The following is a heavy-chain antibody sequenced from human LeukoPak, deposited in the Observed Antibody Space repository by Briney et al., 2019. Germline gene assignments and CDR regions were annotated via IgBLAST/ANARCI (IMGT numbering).Heavy chain of an antibody. J-gene: IGHJ4*02. V-gene: IGHV3-66*01. D-gene: IGHD3-3*01. CDR2: IYSGGST. CDR3: AKGGAINYDFWSGYPILYYFDY. Sequence: GGSLRLSCAASGFTVSSNHMSWVRQAPGKGLEWVSVIYSGGSTYYADSVKGRFTISRDNSKNTLYLQMNSLRAEDTAVYYCAKGGAINYDFWSGYPILYYFDYWGQGTLVTVSS. CDR1: GFTVSSNH.